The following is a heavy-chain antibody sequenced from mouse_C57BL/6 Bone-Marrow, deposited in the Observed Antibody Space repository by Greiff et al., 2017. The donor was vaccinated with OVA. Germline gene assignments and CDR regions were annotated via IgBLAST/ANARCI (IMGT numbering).Heavy chain of an antibody. CDR3: ARDDGPYWDFDV. V-gene: IGHV1-18*01. CDR1: GYTFTDYN. J-gene: IGHJ1*03. D-gene: IGHD2-3*01. Sequence: EVQLQQSGPELVKPGASVKIPCKASGYTFTDYNMDWVKQSHGKSLEWIGDINPNNGGTIYNQKFTGKATLTVDKSSSTAYMELRRLTSEDTAVYDCARDDGPYWDFDVWGTGTTVTVSS. CDR2: INPNNGGT.